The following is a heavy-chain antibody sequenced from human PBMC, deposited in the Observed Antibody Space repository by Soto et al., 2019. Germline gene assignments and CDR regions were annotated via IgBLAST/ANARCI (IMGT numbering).Heavy chain of an antibody. Sequence: GGSLRLSCAASRFTFRNYGMSWVRQGPGKGLEWVSGISPTGEQRFYVDSVKGRFFISRDNSQNTLSLEMSNLRADDTAVYYCAKRYGSGSYRDFNSYYGMDIWGQGTSVTVSS. CDR1: RFTFRNYG. CDR2: ISPTGEQR. V-gene: IGHV3-23*01. J-gene: IGHJ6*02. D-gene: IGHD3-10*01. CDR3: AKRYGSGSYRDFNSYYGMDI.